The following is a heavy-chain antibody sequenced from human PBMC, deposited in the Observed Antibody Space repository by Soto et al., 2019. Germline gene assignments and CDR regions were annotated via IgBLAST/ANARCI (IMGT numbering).Heavy chain of an antibody. CDR2: IYSGGST. J-gene: IGHJ6*02. V-gene: IGHV3-53*01. Sequence: EVQLVEYGGGLIQPGGSLRLSGAASGFTVSSNFMHWIRQDPGKGLEWVSDIYSGGSTYYADSVKGRFTISRDKSKNTLYLQMNSLRVEDTAVYYCAREGYGMDVWGQGTTVTVSS. CDR1: GFTVSSNF. CDR3: AREGYGMDV.